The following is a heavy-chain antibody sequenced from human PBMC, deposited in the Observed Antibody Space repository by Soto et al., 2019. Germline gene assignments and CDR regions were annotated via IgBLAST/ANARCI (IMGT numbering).Heavy chain of an antibody. V-gene: IGHV1-46*01. D-gene: IGHD2-2*01. CDR3: ARVEDQYYFDY. J-gene: IGHJ4*02. CDR1: GYTVTSYY. CDR2: INPSGGST. Sequence: GASVKVSCKASGYTVTSYYMHSVRQAPGQGLEWMGIINPSGGSTSYAQKFQGRVTMTRDTSTSTVYMELSSLRSEDTAVYYCARVEDQYYFDYWGQGTLVTVSS.